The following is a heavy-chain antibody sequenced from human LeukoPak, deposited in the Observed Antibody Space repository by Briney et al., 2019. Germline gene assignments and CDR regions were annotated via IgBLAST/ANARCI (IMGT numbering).Heavy chain of an antibody. CDR2: INPSGGST. V-gene: IGHV1-46*01. D-gene: IGHD3-22*01. J-gene: IGHJ4*02. Sequence: ASVKISCKASGFTFTDHYIHWVRQAPGQGLEWMGIINPSGGSTSYAQKFQGRVTMTRDTSTSTVYMELSSLRSEDTAVYYCARVLFDDSSGQTLDYWGQGTLVTVSS. CDR1: GFTFTDHY. CDR3: ARVLFDDSSGQTLDY.